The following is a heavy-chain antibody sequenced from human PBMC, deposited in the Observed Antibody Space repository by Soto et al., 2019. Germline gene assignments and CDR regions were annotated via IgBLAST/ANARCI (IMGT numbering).Heavy chain of an antibody. J-gene: IGHJ4*02. CDR2: ISGYSGNA. CDR1: GYIFSDYG. Sequence: ASVRVSCKTSGYIFSDYGINWVRQAPGQGLEWMGWISGYSGNANLAQKFQGRVTMTTDKSTRTAYMELRRLRSDDTAVYYCAKRTSGSTWGESDYWGQGTLVTVSS. V-gene: IGHV1-18*01. CDR3: AKRTSGSTWGESDY. D-gene: IGHD3-10*01.